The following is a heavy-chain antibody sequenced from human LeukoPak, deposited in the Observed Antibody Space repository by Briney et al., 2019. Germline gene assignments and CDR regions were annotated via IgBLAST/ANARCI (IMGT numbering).Heavy chain of an antibody. Sequence: PGGSLRLSCAASGFTFSSHGMHWVRQAPGKGLEWVAFIRNDGSNKYYADSVKGRFTISRDNSKNTLYLQMNSLRAEDTAVYYCARDLEAAADYYFDYWGQGTLVTVSS. D-gene: IGHD6-13*01. CDR3: ARDLEAAADYYFDY. CDR2: IRNDGSNK. J-gene: IGHJ4*02. CDR1: GFTFSSHG. V-gene: IGHV3-30*02.